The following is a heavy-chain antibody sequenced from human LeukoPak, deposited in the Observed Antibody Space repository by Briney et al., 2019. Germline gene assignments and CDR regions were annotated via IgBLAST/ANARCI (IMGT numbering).Heavy chain of an antibody. J-gene: IGHJ4*02. Sequence: GASVKVSRKASGYTFTSYDINWVRQATGQGLEWMGWMNPNSGNTGYAQKFQGRVTITRNTSISTAYMELSSLRSEDTAVYYCARVPAATHYTYYFDYWGQGTLVTVSS. CDR1: GYTFTSYD. V-gene: IGHV1-8*03. D-gene: IGHD2-2*01. CDR2: MNPNSGNT. CDR3: ARVPAATHYTYYFDY.